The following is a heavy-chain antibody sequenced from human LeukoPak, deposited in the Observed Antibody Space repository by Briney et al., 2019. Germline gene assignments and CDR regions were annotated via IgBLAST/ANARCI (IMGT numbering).Heavy chain of an antibody. CDR3: TTGATYSPGAFDI. CDR1: GFTFTNAW. V-gene: IGHV3-15*01. J-gene: IGHJ3*02. D-gene: IGHD3-16*01. Sequence: GGSLRLSCAASGFTFTNAWMSWVRQAPGKGLEWVGRIKSKTSGGTTDYAPPVKGRFTISRDDSQNTVFLQMNSLKTADTDVYYCTTGATYSPGAFDIWGQGTMVTVSS. CDR2: IKSKTSGGTT.